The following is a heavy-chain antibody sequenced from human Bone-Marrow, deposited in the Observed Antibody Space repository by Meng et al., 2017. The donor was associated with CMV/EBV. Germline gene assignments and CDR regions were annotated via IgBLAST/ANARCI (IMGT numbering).Heavy chain of an antibody. CDR3: ARGHRDYDILTGYYIGYYGMDV. CDR1: GFTFSSYS. D-gene: IGHD3-9*01. CDR2: ISSSSSYI. J-gene: IGHJ6*02. Sequence: GGSLRLSCAASGFTFSSYSMNWVRQAPGKGLEWVSSISSSSSYIYYADSVKGRFTISRDNAKNSLYLQMNSLRAEDTAVYYCARGHRDYDILTGYYIGYYGMDVWGQGTMVTVSS. V-gene: IGHV3-21*01.